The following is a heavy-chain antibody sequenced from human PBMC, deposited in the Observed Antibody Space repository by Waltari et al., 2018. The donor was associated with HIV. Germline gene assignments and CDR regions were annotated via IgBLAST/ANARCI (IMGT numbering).Heavy chain of an antibody. J-gene: IGHJ6*02. V-gene: IGHV3-74*01. CDR2: INSDESRT. CDR3: ARDWRQPRGVYYGMDV. CDR1: GFTFSGYW. Sequence: EVQLVESGGGLVQPGGSLRLSCAASGFTFSGYWLNGVRQAPGKGLGWVSLINSDESRTTYAESVRGRFTISRDNAKNTLFLLMNSLRPEDTAVYYCARDWRQPRGVYYGMDVWGQGTTVTVSS. D-gene: IGHD5-18*01.